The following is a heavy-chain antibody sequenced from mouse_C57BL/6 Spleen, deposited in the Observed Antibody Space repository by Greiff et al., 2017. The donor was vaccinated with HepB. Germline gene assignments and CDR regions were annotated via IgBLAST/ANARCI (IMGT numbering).Heavy chain of an antibody. Sequence: QVQLQQSGPELVKPGASVKISCKASGYAFSSSWMNWVKQRPGKGLEWIGRIYPGDGDTNYNGKFKGKATLTADKSSSTAYMQLSSLTSEDSAVYFCASYDGYYPYYFDYWGQGTTLTVSS. CDR1: GYAFSSSW. V-gene: IGHV1-82*01. CDR2: IYPGDGDT. CDR3: ASYDGYYPYYFDY. J-gene: IGHJ2*01. D-gene: IGHD2-3*01.